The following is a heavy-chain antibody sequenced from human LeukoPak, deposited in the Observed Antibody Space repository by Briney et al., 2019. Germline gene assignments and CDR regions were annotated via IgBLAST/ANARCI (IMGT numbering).Heavy chain of an antibody. D-gene: IGHD3-10*01. Sequence: SETLSLTCAVYGGSFSGYYWSRIRQPPGKGLEWIGEINYSGSTNYNPSLKSRVTISVDTSKNQFSLKLSSVTAADTAVYYCARGVTYYYGSGTYYSRKDAFDIWGQGTMVTVSS. CDR2: INYSGST. CDR3: ARGVTYYYGSGTYYSRKDAFDI. V-gene: IGHV4-34*01. CDR1: GGSFSGYY. J-gene: IGHJ3*02.